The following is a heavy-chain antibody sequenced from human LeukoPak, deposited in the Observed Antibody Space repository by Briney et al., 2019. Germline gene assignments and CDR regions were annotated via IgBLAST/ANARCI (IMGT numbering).Heavy chain of an antibody. J-gene: IGHJ4*02. CDR1: GFSFSTYG. V-gene: IGHV3-23*01. CDR3: AKGGSYAPLDY. Sequence: TGGSLRLSCAASGFSFSTYGMHWVRQAPGKGLEWVSAISTSGGDTIYTDSVKDRFTISRDNSKNTLYLQMNSLRAEDTAIYYCAKGGSYAPLDYWGQGTLVTVSS. CDR2: ISTSGGDT. D-gene: IGHD1-26*01.